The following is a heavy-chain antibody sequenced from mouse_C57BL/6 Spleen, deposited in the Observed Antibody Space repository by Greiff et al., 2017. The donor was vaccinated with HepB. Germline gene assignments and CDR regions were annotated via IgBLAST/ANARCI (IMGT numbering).Heavy chain of an antibody. CDR1: GYTFTSYW. J-gene: IGHJ4*01. CDR2: IDPSDSYT. V-gene: IGHV1-69*01. Sequence: VQLQQPGAELVMPGASVKLSCKASGYTFTSYWMHWVKQRPGQGLEWIGEIDPSDSYTNYNQKFKGKSTLTVDKSSSTAYMQLSSLTSEDSAVYYCARSYYGSSPFYWGQGTSVTVSS. D-gene: IGHD1-1*01. CDR3: ARSYYGSSPFY.